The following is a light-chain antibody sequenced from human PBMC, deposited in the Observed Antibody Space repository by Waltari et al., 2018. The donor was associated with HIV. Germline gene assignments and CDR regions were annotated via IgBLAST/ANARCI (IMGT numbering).Light chain of an antibody. CDR1: QSLLYSSNNYNY. CDR2: WAS. Sequence: DIVMTQSPDSLAVSLGERATINCKSSQSLLYSSNNYNYLAWYQQKPVQPPKLLIYWASTRESGVPERFSGSGSGAQFNLTIRSLRAEDVATYYCQQYYSDLWTFGQGTKVEIK. CDR3: QQYYSDLWT. J-gene: IGKJ1*01. V-gene: IGKV4-1*01.